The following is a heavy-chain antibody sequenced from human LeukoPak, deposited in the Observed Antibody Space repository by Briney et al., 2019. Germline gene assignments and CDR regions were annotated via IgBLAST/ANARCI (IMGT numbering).Heavy chain of an antibody. CDR1: GYTFTGYY. CDR3: ARDREVTDEFDY. Sequence: ASVKVSCKASGYTFTGYYMHWVRQAPGQGLEWMGWINPNSGGTNYAQKFQGRVTMTRDTSISTAYMELSRLRSDDTAVYYCARDREVTDEFDYWGQGTLVTVSS. CDR2: INPNSGGT. J-gene: IGHJ4*02. D-gene: IGHD2-21*02. V-gene: IGHV1-2*02.